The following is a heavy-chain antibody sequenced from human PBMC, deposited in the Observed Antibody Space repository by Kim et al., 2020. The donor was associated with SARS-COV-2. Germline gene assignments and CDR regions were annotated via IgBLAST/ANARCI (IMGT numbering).Heavy chain of an antibody. CDR3: ARDGKDYAGKGMDV. CDR2: ISYDGSNK. Sequence: GGSLRLSCAASGFTFSSYAMHWVRQAPGKGLEWVAVISYDGSNKYYADSVKGRFTISRDNSKNTLYLQMNSLRAEDTAVYYCARDGKDYAGKGMDVWGQGTLVTVSS. CDR1: GFTFSSYA. D-gene: IGHD4-17*01. J-gene: IGHJ4*02. V-gene: IGHV3-30*04.